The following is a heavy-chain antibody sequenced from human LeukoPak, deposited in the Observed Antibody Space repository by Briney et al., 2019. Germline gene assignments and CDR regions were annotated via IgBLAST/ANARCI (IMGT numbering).Heavy chain of an antibody. D-gene: IGHD1-26*01. CDR3: AREARGGSYWVYDY. V-gene: IGHV3-48*02. CDR1: GFTFSSYS. Sequence: PGGSLRLSCAASGFTFSSYSMNWVRQAPGKGLEWVSYISSSSTIYYADSVRGRFTISRDNAKNSLYLQMNSLRDEDTAVYYCAREARGGSYWVYDYWGQGTLVTVSS. J-gene: IGHJ4*02. CDR2: ISSSSTI.